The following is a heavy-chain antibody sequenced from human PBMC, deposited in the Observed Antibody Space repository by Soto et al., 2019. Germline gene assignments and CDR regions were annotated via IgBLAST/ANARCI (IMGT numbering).Heavy chain of an antibody. V-gene: IGHV1-18*01. Sequence: AASVKVSCKASGYTFNSYGISWVRQAPGQGLEWMGWISAYNANTNYAQKLQGRVTMTTDTSTSTAYMELRSLRSDDTAVYYCARDRGSGWFVYWGQGTPVTVSS. D-gene: IGHD6-19*01. CDR1: GYTFNSYG. CDR3: ARDRGSGWFVY. J-gene: IGHJ4*02. CDR2: ISAYNANT.